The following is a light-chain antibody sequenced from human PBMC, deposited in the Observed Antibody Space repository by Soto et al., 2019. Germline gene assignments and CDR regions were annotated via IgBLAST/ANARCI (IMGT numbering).Light chain of an antibody. CDR2: DNN. Sequence: QSVLTQPPSMSAAPGQTVTISCSGSAFNIGNNYVSWYQQVPGTAPKLLIYDNNKRPSGIPDRFTGSKSVTSATLDITGLQTGDESDYYCKTWDSSLSAWVFGGGTKLTVL. CDR3: KTWDSSLSAWV. V-gene: IGLV1-51*01. J-gene: IGLJ3*02. CDR1: AFNIGNNY.